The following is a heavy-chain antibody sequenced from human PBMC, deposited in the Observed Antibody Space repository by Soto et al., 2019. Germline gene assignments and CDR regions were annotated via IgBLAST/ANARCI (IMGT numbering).Heavy chain of an antibody. CDR1: GYTFTSYG. Sequence: GASVKVSCKASGYTFTSYGISWVRQAPGQGLEWMGWISAYNGNTNYAQKLQGRVTMTTDTSTSTAYMELRSLRSDDTAVYYCARDAAYYYGSGSYTHSYYYYMDVWGKGTTVNVSS. CDR3: ARDAAYYYGSGSYTHSYYYYMDV. J-gene: IGHJ6*03. CDR2: ISAYNGNT. D-gene: IGHD3-10*01. V-gene: IGHV1-18*01.